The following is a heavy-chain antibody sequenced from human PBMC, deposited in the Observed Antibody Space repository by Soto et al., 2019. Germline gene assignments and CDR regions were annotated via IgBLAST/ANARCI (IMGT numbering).Heavy chain of an antibody. CDR2: MNPNSGNT. V-gene: IGHV1-8*01. CDR3: ARGGCSSTSCDYYYYYYYMDV. CDR1: GYTFTSYD. J-gene: IGHJ6*03. Sequence: ASVKVSCKASGYTFTSYDINWVRQATGQGLEWMGWMNPNSGNTGYAQKFQDRVTMTRNTSISTAYMELSSLRSEDTAVYYCARGGCSSTSCDYYYYYYYMDVWGKGTTVTVSS. D-gene: IGHD2-2*01.